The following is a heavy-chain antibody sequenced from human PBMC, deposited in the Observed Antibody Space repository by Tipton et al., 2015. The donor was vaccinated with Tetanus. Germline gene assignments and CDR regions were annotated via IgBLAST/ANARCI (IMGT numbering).Heavy chain of an antibody. CDR1: GGSISSDY. D-gene: IGHD1-14*01. CDR2: IYTSGST. J-gene: IGHJ6*02. CDR3: ARDGQPGYYYGMDV. Sequence: TLSLTCAVSGGSISSDYWSWIRQPAGKGLEWIGRIYTSGSTNYNPSLKSRVTMSVDTSKNQFSLKLSSATAADTAIYYCARDGQPGYYYGMDVWGQGTTVTVSS. V-gene: IGHV4-4*07.